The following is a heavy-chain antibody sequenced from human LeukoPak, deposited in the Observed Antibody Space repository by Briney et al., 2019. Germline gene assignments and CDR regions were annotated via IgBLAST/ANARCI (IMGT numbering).Heavy chain of an antibody. D-gene: IGHD4-23*01. V-gene: IGHV4-34*01. CDR3: ARGQGTTVVTPVSY. Sequence: SETLSLTSAVYGGSFSGYYWSWIRQPPGKGLEWIGEINHSGSTNYNPSLKSRVTISVDTSKNQFSLKLSSVTAADTAVYYCARGQGTTVVTPVSYWGQGTLVTVSS. CDR1: GGSFSGYY. CDR2: INHSGST. J-gene: IGHJ4*02.